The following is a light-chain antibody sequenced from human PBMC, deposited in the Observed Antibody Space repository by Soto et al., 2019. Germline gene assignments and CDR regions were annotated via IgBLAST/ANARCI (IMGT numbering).Light chain of an antibody. CDR2: DVN. CDR3: SSFAGTYSLYI. V-gene: IGLV2-11*01. CDR1: SNDVGAYDH. J-gene: IGLJ1*01. Sequence: QSALTQPLSVSGSPGQSVAISCTGTSNDVGAYDHVSWYQHSPDKAPKLLIFDVNKRPSGVPDRFSGSKSGNTASLTISGLHADHEAEYFCSSFAGTYSLYIFGSGTKLTVL.